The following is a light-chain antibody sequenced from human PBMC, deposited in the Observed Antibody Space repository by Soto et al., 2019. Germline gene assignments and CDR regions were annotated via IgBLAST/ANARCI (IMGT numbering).Light chain of an antibody. CDR1: NIGSKS. CDR2: DDS. J-gene: IGLJ3*02. Sequence: SYELTQAPSMSVAPGQTVRITCGGNNIGSKSVHWYQQRPGQAPVVVIYDDSDRPSGIPERFSGSNSGNTATLTISGVEAGDEADYYCQVRETNTDHLVFGGGTKVTVL. V-gene: IGLV3-21*02. CDR3: QVRETNTDHLV.